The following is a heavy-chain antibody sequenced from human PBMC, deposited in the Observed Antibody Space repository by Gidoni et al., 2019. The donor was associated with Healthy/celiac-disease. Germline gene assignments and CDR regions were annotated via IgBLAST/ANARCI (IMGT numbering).Heavy chain of an antibody. CDR1: GGSIRSGSYY. D-gene: IGHD4-17*01. J-gene: IGHJ1*01. Sequence: QVQLQESGPGLVKPSQTLSLTCTVSGGSIRSGSYYWSGIRQPAGKGLEWIGRIYTSGSTNYNPSLKSRVTISVDTSKNQFSLKLSSVTAADTAVYYCARDYGETAEYFQHWGQGTLVTVSS. V-gene: IGHV4-61*02. CDR2: IYTSGST. CDR3: ARDYGETAEYFQH.